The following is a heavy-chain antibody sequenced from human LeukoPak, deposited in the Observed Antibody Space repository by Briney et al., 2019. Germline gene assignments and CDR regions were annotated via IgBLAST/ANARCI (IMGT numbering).Heavy chain of an antibody. V-gene: IGHV4-4*09. J-gene: IGHJ6*03. CDR1: GGSISSYY. CDR2: IYTSGST. CDR3: ARLVIEFWGYYYMDV. Sequence: PSETLSLTCTVSGGSISSYYWSWIRQPPGKGLEWIGYIYTSGSTNYNPSLKSRVTISVDTSKNQFSLKLSSVTAADTAVYYCARLVIEFWGYYYMDVWGKGTTVTVSS. D-gene: IGHD3-16*01.